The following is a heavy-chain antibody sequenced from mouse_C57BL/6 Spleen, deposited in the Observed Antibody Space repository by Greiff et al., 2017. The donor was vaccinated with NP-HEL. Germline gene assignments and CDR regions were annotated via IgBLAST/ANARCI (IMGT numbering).Heavy chain of an antibody. D-gene: IGHD4-1*01. Sequence: EVKVVESGGGLVQPGGSLTLSCAASGFTFSDYGMAWVRQAPRKGPEWVAFISNLAYSIYYADTVTGRFTISRENAKNTLYLEMSSLRSEDTAMYYCARWDDWYFDVWGTGTTVTVSS. CDR2: ISNLAYSI. CDR3: ARWDDWYFDV. J-gene: IGHJ1*03. V-gene: IGHV5-15*01. CDR1: GFTFSDYG.